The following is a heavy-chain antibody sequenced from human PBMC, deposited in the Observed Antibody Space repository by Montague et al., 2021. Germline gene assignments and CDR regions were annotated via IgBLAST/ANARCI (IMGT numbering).Heavy chain of an antibody. CDR1: SGSIFHAH. Sequence: SETLSLTCAVSSGSIFHAHWSWVRQPPGKGLEWLGSMFYGGATSNNPSLKSRVTMSIDTSTNQFSLKLSFVTAADTAVDYCAKQDYFVSGTSYKGFDPWGQGTLVTVSS. CDR3: AKQDYFVSGTSYKGFDP. V-gene: IGHV4-59*08. J-gene: IGHJ5*02. CDR2: MFYGGAT. D-gene: IGHD3-10*01.